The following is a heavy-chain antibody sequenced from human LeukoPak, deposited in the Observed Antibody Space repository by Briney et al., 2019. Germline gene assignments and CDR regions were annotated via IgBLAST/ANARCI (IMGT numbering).Heavy chain of an antibody. CDR2: FDPEDGET. J-gene: IGHJ4*02. Sequence: ASVKVSCKVSGYTLTELSMHWVRQAPGKGLEWMGGFDPEDGETIYAQKFQGRVTMTEDTSTDTAYMELSSLRSEDTAVYYCATITSYKAGRWDFDYWGQGTLVTVSS. CDR3: ATITSYKAGRWDFDY. D-gene: IGHD2-2*02. V-gene: IGHV1-24*01. CDR1: GYTLTELS.